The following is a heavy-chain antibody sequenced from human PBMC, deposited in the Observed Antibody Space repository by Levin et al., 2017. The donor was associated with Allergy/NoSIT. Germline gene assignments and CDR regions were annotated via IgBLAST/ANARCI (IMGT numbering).Heavy chain of an antibody. V-gene: IGHV3-9*01. Sequence: PGGSLRLSCAGSRFTFGDYGMHWVRQAPGQGLEWVASITWNSYGTNYADSVRGRFTVYRDNANNSLFLQMNSLRTDDTAFYYCARGTYRDYMTYYFDSWGLGTLVTVSS. J-gene: IGHJ4*02. CDR3: ARGTYRDYMTYYFDS. D-gene: IGHD4-17*01. CDR2: ITWNSYGT. CDR1: RFTFGDYG.